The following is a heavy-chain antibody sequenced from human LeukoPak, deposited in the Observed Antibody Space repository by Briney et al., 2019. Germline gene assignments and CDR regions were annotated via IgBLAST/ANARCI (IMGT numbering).Heavy chain of an antibody. Sequence: ASVKVSCKASGYTFTSYGISWVQQAPGQGLEWMGIINPSSGSASSAQKFQGRVTMTRDTSTSTVYMELSSLRSEDSAVYYCARGAYSSYSYNYFDYWGQGTLVTVSS. V-gene: IGHV1-46*01. CDR1: GYTFTSYG. D-gene: IGHD2-15*01. CDR2: INPSSGSA. CDR3: ARGAYSSYSYNYFDY. J-gene: IGHJ4*02.